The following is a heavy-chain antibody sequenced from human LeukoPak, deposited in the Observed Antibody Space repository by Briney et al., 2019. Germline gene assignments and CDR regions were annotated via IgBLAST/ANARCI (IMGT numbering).Heavy chain of an antibody. Sequence: SETLSLNCAVSGGSISSGGYSWSWIRQPPGKGLEWIGYIYHSGSTYYNPSLKSRVTISVDRSKNQFSLKLSSVTAADTAVYYCARGGGYSYGPFFDYWGQGTLVTVSS. V-gene: IGHV4-30-2*01. D-gene: IGHD5-18*01. CDR1: GGSISSGGYS. J-gene: IGHJ4*02. CDR3: ARGGGYSYGPFFDY. CDR2: IYHSGST.